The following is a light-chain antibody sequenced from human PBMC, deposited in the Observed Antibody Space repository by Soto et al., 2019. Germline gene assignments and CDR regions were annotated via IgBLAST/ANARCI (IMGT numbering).Light chain of an antibody. CDR1: QSISSW. J-gene: IGKJ2*01. CDR3: QQYNSYSHT. V-gene: IGKV1-5*01. CDR2: DAS. Sequence: DIPMTQSPSTLSASVGDRVTITCRASQSISSWLAWYQQKPGKAPKLLIYDASSLESGVPSRFSGSGSGTEFTLTISSLRPDDFATYYCQQYNSYSHTFGQGTKLEIK.